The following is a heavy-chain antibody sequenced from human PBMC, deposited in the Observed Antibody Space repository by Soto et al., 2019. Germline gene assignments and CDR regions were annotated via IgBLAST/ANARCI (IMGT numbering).Heavy chain of an antibody. CDR2: IYHSGST. D-gene: IGHD4-4*01. J-gene: IGHJ6*02. V-gene: IGHV4-4*02. CDR3: ARSGLHTEDYYGMDV. CDR1: GGSISSSNW. Sequence: PSETLSLTCAVYGGSISSSNWCSWVRQPPGKGLEWIGEIYHSGSTNYNPSLKSRVTISVDKSKNQFSLKLSSVTAADTAVYYCARSGLHTEDYYGMDVWGQGTTVTVSS.